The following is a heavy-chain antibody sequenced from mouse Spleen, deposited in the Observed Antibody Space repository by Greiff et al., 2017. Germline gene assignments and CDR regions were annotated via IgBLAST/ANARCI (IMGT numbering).Heavy chain of an antibody. V-gene: IGHV1-15*01. CDR2: IDPETGGT. Sequence: VKLQESGAELVRPGASVTLSCKASGYTFTDYEMHWVKQTPVHGLEWIGAIDPETGGTAYNQKFKGKAILTADKSSSTAYMELRSLTSEDSAVYYCTRGPAWFAYWGQGTLVTVSA. CDR3: TRGPAWFAY. CDR1: GYTFTDYE. J-gene: IGHJ3*01.